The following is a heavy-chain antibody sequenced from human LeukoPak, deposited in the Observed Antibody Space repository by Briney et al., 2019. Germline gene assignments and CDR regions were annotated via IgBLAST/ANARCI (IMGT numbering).Heavy chain of an antibody. CDR2: ISWSSGSI. Sequence: TGRSLRLSCAASGFTFDDYAMHWVRQAPGKGLEWVSGISWSSGSIGYADSVKGRFTISRDNAKNSLYLQMNSLRAEDTALYYCAKAKMTGSLMDYWGQGTLVTVSS. CDR3: AKAKMTGSLMDY. CDR1: GFTFDDYA. V-gene: IGHV3-9*01. D-gene: IGHD3-10*01. J-gene: IGHJ4*02.